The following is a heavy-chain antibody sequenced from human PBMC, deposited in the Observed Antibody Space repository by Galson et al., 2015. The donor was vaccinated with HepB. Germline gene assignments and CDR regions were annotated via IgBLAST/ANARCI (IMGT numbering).Heavy chain of an antibody. CDR3: AKGPSDYVWGSSRNWFDP. D-gene: IGHD3-16*02. V-gene: IGHV3-23*01. J-gene: IGHJ5*02. CDR2: ISGSGTRR. Sequence: SLRLSCAASGFTFSSYAMSWVRQAPGKGLEWVSAISGSGTRRDYADSVRGRFTISRDKSTNTLSLQMSSLRVEDTAVYYCAKGPSDYVWGSSRNWFDPWGQGTLVTVSS. CDR1: GFTFSSYA.